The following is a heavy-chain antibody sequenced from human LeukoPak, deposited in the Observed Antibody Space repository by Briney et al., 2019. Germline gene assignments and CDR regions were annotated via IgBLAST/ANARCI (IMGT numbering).Heavy chain of an antibody. V-gene: IGHV4-59*08. CDR2: IYYGGST. CDR1: GGSISSYY. D-gene: IGHD4-17*01. CDR3: ARSGYGDPFDY. Sequence: SETLSLTCTVSGGSISSYYWSWIRQPPGKGLEWIGYIYYGGSTNYNPSLKSRVTISVDTSKNQFSLKLSSVTAADTAVYYCARSGYGDPFDYWGQGTLVTVSS. J-gene: IGHJ4*02.